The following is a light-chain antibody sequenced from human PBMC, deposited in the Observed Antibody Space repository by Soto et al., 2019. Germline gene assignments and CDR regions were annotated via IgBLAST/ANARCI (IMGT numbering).Light chain of an antibody. Sequence: ETVMTQSPATLSVSPGERATLSCRASQSVSSNLAWYQQKPGQAPRLLIYGASTRATGIPARFSGSGSGTEFTLTISSLQSEDFAVYYCQQYNNWPETFGQGTKLEIK. CDR3: QQYNNWPET. J-gene: IGKJ2*01. CDR1: QSVSSN. V-gene: IGKV3-15*01. CDR2: GAS.